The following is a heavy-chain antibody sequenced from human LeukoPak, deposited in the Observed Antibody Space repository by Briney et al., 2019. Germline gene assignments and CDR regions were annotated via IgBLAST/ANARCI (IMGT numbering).Heavy chain of an antibody. V-gene: IGHV3-48*03. CDR3: AELGITMIGGV. J-gene: IGHJ6*04. D-gene: IGHD3-10*02. CDR2: ISSSGSTI. CDR1: GFTFSSYE. Sequence: NPGGSLRLSCAAAGFTFSSYEMNWVRQAPGKGLEWVSYISSSGSTIYYADSGKGRFTISRDNAKNSLYLQMNSLRAEDTAVYYCAELGITMIGGVWGKGTTVTISS.